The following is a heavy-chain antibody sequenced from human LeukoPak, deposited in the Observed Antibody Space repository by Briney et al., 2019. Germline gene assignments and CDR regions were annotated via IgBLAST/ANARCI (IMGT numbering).Heavy chain of an antibody. D-gene: IGHD5-12*01. Sequence: GGSLRLSCAVSGFTVSSNYMSWVRQAPGKGLEWVSVIYSGGSTYYTDSVKGRFTISRDDSKNTLFLQMNTLRAEDTAVYYCARGVVSGYADFDYWGQGTLVTVSS. V-gene: IGHV3-53*01. CDR2: IYSGGST. CDR1: GFTVSSNY. J-gene: IGHJ4*02. CDR3: ARGVVSGYADFDY.